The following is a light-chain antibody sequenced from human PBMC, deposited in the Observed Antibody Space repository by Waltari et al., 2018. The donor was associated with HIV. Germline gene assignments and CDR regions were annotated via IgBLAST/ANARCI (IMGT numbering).Light chain of an antibody. CDR2: PNY. CDR1: RSNIGAGFE. CDR3: QSYDSSLRGYA. Sequence: QSVLTHPPPVSAAPGQRVTIYCTGSRSNIGAGFEEHWYQQLPGTAPKLLIYPNYNRPAGVPDPFSGSKSGTSASLAITGLQAEDEADYSCQSYDSSLRGYAFGPGTKVSVL. J-gene: IGLJ1*01. V-gene: IGLV1-40*01.